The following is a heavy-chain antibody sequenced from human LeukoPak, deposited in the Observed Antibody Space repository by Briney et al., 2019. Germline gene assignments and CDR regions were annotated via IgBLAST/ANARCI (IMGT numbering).Heavy chain of an antibody. J-gene: IGHJ4*02. V-gene: IGHV1-24*01. CDR2: FDPEDGET. CDR1: GYTLTALS. Sequence: ASLKVSCKVSGYTLTALSMNWVRQAPGQRLEWMGGFDPEDGETIYAQKVQGRVTMTEDTSTDTAYMELSSLRSEDTAVYYCATRYGVAAADFDYWGQGTLVTVSS. CDR3: ATRYGVAAADFDY. D-gene: IGHD6-13*01.